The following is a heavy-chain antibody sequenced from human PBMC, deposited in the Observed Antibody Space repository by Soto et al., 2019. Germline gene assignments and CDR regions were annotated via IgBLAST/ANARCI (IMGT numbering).Heavy chain of an antibody. D-gene: IGHD6-13*01. CDR2: ISYDGSNK. CDR3: AKDLRAAAGTGVYYYYYYGMDV. CDR1: GFTFSSYG. Sequence: GESLKISCAASGFTFSSYGMHWVRQAPGKGLEWVAVISYDGSNKYYADSVKGRFTISRDNSKKTLYLQMNSLRAEDTAVYYCAKDLRAAAGTGVYYYYYYGMDVWGQGTTVTVSS. J-gene: IGHJ6*02. V-gene: IGHV3-30*18.